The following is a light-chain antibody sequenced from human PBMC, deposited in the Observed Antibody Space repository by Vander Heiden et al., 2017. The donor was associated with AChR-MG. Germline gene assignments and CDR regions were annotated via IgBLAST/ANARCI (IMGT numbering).Light chain of an antibody. J-gene: IGKJ1*01. CDR1: QSISTY. CDR2: GAS. Sequence: DIQMTQSPSSLSASIGDRVTITCRASQSISTYLNWYQQKPGKAPKVLIYGASSLQSGGPSRFSGSGSGTDFILTISRLQPEDFATYYCQQSYGTPRTFGQGTKVEVK. V-gene: IGKV1-39*01. CDR3: QQSYGTPRT.